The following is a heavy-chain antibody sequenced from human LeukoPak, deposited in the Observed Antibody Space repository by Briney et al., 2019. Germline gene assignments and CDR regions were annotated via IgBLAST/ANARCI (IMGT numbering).Heavy chain of an antibody. D-gene: IGHD6-6*01. V-gene: IGHV4-39*01. J-gene: IGHJ4*02. CDR1: GGSISSSSYY. CDR3: TSEISSASNY. CDR2: IYYTGST. Sequence: SETLSLTCTVSGGSISSSSYYWGWIRQPPGEGLGWIGSIYYTGSTSYSPSLKSRVTISADTSKNEFSLKKGSVTAADTAVYYCTSEISSASNYWGQGTLVTVSS.